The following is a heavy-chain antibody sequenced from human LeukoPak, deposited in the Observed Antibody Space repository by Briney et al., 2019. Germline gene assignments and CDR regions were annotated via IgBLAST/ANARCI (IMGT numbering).Heavy chain of an antibody. J-gene: IGHJ6*02. Sequence: GGSLRLSCAASGFTLSNYVMSWVRQAPGKGLEWVAVISYDGSNKYYADSVKGRFTISRDNSKNTLYLQMNSLRAEDTAVYYCAKGEPSVAGTYYYYGMDVWGQGTTVTVSS. CDR3: AKGEPSVAGTYYYYGMDV. D-gene: IGHD6-19*01. CDR2: ISYDGSNK. V-gene: IGHV3-30*18. CDR1: GFTLSNYV.